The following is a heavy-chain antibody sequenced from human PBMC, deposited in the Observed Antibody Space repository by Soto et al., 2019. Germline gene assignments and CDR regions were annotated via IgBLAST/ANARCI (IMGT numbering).Heavy chain of an antibody. D-gene: IGHD5-12*01. CDR2: ISWNSGSV. J-gene: IGHJ6*03. Sequence: GGSLRLSCAASGFTFDDYAMHWVRQAPGKGLEWVSGISWNSGSVGYADSVKGRFTISRDNAKNSLYLQMNSLRAEDTALYYCAKVGYSGYDNVYRYYYMDVWGKGTTVTVSS. CDR3: AKVGYSGYDNVYRYYYMDV. V-gene: IGHV3-9*01. CDR1: GFTFDDYA.